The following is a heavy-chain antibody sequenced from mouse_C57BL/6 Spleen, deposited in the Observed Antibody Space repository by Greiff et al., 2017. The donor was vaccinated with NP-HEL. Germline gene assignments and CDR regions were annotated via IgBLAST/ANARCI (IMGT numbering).Heavy chain of an antibody. D-gene: IGHD1-1*01. CDR3: ARSGTVVAKAY. CDR2: IHPNSGST. V-gene: IGHV1-64*01. J-gene: IGHJ3*01. Sequence: QVQLQQPGAELVKPGASVKLSCKASGYTFTSYWMHWVKQRPGQGLEWIGMIHPNSGSTNYNEKFKSKATLTVDTSSSTAYMQLSSLTSEDSAVYYCARSGTVVAKAYWGQGTLVTVSA. CDR1: GYTFTSYW.